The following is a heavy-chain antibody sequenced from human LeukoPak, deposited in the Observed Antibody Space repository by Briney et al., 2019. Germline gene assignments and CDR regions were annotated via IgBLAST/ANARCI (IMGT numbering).Heavy chain of an antibody. D-gene: IGHD2-15*01. CDR3: ARGYCSGDSCYPAPFDY. Sequence: GGSLRLSCAASVFTVSSNYMNWVRQAPGKGLEWVSFIYSGGSTYYADSVKGRFTISRDNSKNTLYLQMNSLRAEDTAVYYCARGYCSGDSCYPAPFDYWGQGSLVTVSS. CDR1: VFTVSSNY. V-gene: IGHV3-53*01. J-gene: IGHJ4*02. CDR2: IYSGGST.